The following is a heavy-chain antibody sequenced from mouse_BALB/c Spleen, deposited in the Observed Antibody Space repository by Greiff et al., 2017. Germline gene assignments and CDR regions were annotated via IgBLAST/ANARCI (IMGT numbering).Heavy chain of an antibody. CDR2: INPSNGRT. J-gene: IGHJ2*01. V-gene: IGHV1S81*02. CDR1: GYTFTSYW. D-gene: IGHD3-1*01. CDR3: ARRGYGFDY. Sequence: VQLQQPGAELVKPGASVKLSCKASGYTFTSYWMHWVKQRPGQGLEWIGEINPSNGRTNYNEKFKSKATLTVDKSSSTAYMQLSSLTSEDSAVYYCARRGYGFDYWGQGTTLTVSS.